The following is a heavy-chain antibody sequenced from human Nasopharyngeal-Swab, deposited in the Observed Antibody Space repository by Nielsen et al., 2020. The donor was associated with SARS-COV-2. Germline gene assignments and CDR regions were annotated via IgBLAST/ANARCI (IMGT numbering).Heavy chain of an antibody. CDR2: IRSKANSYAT. D-gene: IGHD5-18*01. Sequence: QMPGKGLEWVGRIRSKANSYATAYAASVKGRFTISRDDSKNTAYLQMNSLKTEDTAVYYCTSRYSYGLWGQGTLVTVSS. V-gene: IGHV3-73*01. CDR3: TSRYSYGL. J-gene: IGHJ4*02.